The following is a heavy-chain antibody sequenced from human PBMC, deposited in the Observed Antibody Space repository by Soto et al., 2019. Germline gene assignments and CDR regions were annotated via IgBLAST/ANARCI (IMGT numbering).Heavy chain of an antibody. CDR2: IWYDGSDK. Sequence: QVQLVESGGGVVQPGRSLRLSCAASGFRFTRYGMHWVRQAPGKGLEWVAVIWYDGSDKIYADSVKGRFAISRDNSRNTVYRQLNSLRAEDTAVYYCARDQAVGATASGNGMDVWGQGTTVTVSS. J-gene: IGHJ6*02. D-gene: IGHD1-26*01. CDR3: ARDQAVGATASGNGMDV. CDR1: GFRFTRYG. V-gene: IGHV3-33*01.